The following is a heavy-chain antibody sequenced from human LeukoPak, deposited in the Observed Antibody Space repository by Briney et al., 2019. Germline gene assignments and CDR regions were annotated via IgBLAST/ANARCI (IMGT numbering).Heavy chain of an antibody. CDR1: GGSISSHY. CDR2: IYYSGST. V-gene: IGHV4-59*11. J-gene: IGHJ4*02. CDR3: ARAGGAYFDY. D-gene: IGHD1-26*01. Sequence: SETLSLTCTVSGGSISSHYWSWIWQPPGKGLEWIGYIYYSGSTNYNPSLKSRVTISVDTSKNQFSLKLSSVTAADTAVYYCARAGGAYFDYWGQGTLVTVSS.